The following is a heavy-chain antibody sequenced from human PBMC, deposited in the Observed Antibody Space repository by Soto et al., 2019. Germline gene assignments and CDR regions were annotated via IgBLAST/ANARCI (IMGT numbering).Heavy chain of an antibody. CDR1: GDTFTIFA. V-gene: IGHV1-69*12. CDR3: ARGQGDGYNTGAFDI. D-gene: IGHD5-12*01. CDR2: IIPTIGTT. Sequence: QVQLVQSGAEVKKPGSSVKVSCKASGDTFTIFAISWVRQAPGQGLEWMGGIIPTIGTTNYAQRFQGRITITGDESTGTAYRELSSPKSEDTAVYYCARGQGDGYNTGAFDIWGQGTMVTVSS. J-gene: IGHJ3*02.